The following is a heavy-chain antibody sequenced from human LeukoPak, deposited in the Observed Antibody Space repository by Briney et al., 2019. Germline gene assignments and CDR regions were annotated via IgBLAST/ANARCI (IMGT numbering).Heavy chain of an antibody. CDR2: ISYDGSNK. CDR3: AKDSSSYYFDY. V-gene: IGHV3-30*18. CDR1: GFTFSSYG. D-gene: IGHD6-6*01. Sequence: GGSLRLSCAASGFTFSSYGMPWVRQAPGKGLEWVAVISYDGSNKYYADSVKGRFTISRDNSKNTLYLQMNSLRAEDTAVYYCAKDSSSYYFDYWGQGTLVTVSS. J-gene: IGHJ4*02.